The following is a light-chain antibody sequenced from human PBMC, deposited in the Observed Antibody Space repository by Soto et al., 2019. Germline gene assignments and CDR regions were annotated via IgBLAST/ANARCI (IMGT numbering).Light chain of an antibody. Sequence: QSLLTRPPSASGTPGQRVTISCSGSTSNIRSNYVYWYQQLPGTAPKLLIYRNSQRPSGVPDRFSGSRSGTSASLAISGLRSEDEADYYCATWDDGLSAYVFGTGTKVTVL. CDR1: TSNIRSNY. CDR2: RNS. V-gene: IGLV1-47*01. J-gene: IGLJ1*01. CDR3: ATWDDGLSAYV.